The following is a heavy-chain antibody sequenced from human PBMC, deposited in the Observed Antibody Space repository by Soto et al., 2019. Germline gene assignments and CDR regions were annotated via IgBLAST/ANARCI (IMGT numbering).Heavy chain of an antibody. Sequence: SETLSLTCTVSAGSITNYYWNWIRQSPGKGLEWIGYIYHSGSSNYNPSLKSRVTMSVDTSGDQFSLNLRAVTAAATAVYYCAKWSDIHRSFAYWGQGTLVTVSS. J-gene: IGHJ4*02. CDR2: IYHSGSS. CDR3: AKWSDIHRSFAY. CDR1: AGSITNYY. D-gene: IGHD3-3*01. V-gene: IGHV4-59*01.